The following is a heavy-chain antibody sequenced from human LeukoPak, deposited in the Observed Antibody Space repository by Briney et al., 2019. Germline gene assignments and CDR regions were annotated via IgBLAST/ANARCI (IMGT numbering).Heavy chain of an antibody. CDR3: ARLINNDSSGDADTFDM. V-gene: IGHV4-59*01. Sequence: SETLSLTCTVSGDSISSYYWSWIRQPPGKGLEWIGCIYYSGSTRYNPSLQSRVTISVDTSKNQFSLKLTSVTATDTAVYYCARLINNDSSGDADTFDMWGQGTVVTVFS. CDR2: IYYSGST. CDR1: GDSISSYY. D-gene: IGHD6-25*01. J-gene: IGHJ3*02.